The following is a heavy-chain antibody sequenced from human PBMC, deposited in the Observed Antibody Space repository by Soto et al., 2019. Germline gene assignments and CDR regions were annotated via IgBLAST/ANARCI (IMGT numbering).Heavy chain of an antibody. V-gene: IGHV1-18*01. CDR3: ARVLLWFGELHYFYY. J-gene: IGHJ4*02. CDR1: GYTFTNFV. CDR2: ISAYNGNT. D-gene: IGHD3-10*01. Sequence: ASVKVSCKASGYTFTNFVLSWVRQAPGQGLEWMGWISAYNGNTYYAQRVQGRVTMTTDTSTSTAYMELRSLRSDDTAMYYCARVLLWFGELHYFYYWGQGSLVTVSS.